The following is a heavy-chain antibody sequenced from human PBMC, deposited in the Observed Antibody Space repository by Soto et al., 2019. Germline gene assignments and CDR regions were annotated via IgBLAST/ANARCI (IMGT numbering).Heavy chain of an antibody. V-gene: IGHV1-69*06. CDR3: AREQSVGWLDGEGMDV. CDR1: GGTFSSYA. Sequence: QVQLVQSGAEVKKPGSSVKVSCKASGGTFSSYAISWVRQAPGQGLEWKGGIIPIFGTANYAQKFQGRVTITADKSTSTAYMELSSLRSEDTAVYYCAREQSVGWLDGEGMDVWGQGTTVTVSS. D-gene: IGHD1-26*01. J-gene: IGHJ6*02. CDR2: IIPIFGTA.